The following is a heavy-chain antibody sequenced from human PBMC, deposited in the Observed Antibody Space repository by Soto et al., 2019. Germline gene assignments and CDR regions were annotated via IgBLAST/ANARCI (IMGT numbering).Heavy chain of an antibody. D-gene: IGHD2-8*01. CDR3: RWARDARGGGFDY. CDR1: GFNFSNYG. J-gene: IGHJ4*02. CDR2: ISYDGSKG. Sequence: QVQLVESGGGVVQPGRSLRLSCAASGFNFSNYGMHWVRQAPGKGLEWVAVISYDGSKGYYGDSVKGRFTISRDNSKNTLDLQLSSLTTEDTAVYYCRWARDARGGGFDYWGQGTLVTVSS. V-gene: IGHV3-30*03.